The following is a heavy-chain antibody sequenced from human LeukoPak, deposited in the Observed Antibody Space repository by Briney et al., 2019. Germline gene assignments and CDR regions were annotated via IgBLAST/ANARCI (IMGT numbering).Heavy chain of an antibody. CDR3: ARIVVPAAIPEGYYYGMDV. CDR1: GYTFTSYA. D-gene: IGHD2-2*02. Sequence: ASVTVSCKASGYTFTSYAMNWVRQAPGQGLEWMGWINTNTGNPTYAQGFTGRFVFSLDTSVSTAYLQISSLKAEDTAVYYCARIVVPAAIPEGYYYGMDVWGQGTTVTVSS. J-gene: IGHJ6*02. CDR2: INTNTGNP. V-gene: IGHV7-4-1*02.